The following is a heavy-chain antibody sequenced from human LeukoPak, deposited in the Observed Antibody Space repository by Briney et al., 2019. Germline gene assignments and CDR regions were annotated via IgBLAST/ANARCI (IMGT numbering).Heavy chain of an antibody. CDR3: ARTLGYCSGGSCYSSSYYYGMDV. Sequence: ASVKVSCKASGGTFSSYAISWVRQAPGQGLEWMGGIIPIFGTANYAQKFQGRVTITADESTSTAYMELSSLRSEDTAVYYCARTLGYCSGGSCYSSSYYYGMDVWGQGTTVTVSS. J-gene: IGHJ6*02. CDR2: IIPIFGTA. D-gene: IGHD2-15*01. CDR1: GGTFSSYA. V-gene: IGHV1-69*13.